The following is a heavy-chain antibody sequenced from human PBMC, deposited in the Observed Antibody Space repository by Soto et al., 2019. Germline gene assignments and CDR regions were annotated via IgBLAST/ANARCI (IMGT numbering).Heavy chain of an antibody. D-gene: IGHD6-19*01. Sequence: SETLSLTCTVSGGSVSSGSYYWSWIRQPPGKGLEWIGYVYYSGSTNYNPSFKSRLTISVDTSKNQFSLKLSSVTAADTAVYYCARDQSPSQWPYYNWFDPWGQGTLVTVSS. CDR2: VYYSGST. CDR1: GGSVSSGSYY. CDR3: ARDQSPSQWPYYNWFDP. V-gene: IGHV4-61*01. J-gene: IGHJ5*02.